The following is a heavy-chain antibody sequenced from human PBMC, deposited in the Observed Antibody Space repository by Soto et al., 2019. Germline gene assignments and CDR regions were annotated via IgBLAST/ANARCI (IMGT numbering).Heavy chain of an antibody. Sequence: QVQLQQWGAGLLKPSETLSLTCAVYGGSFSGHCWSCIRQYPGKGLEWIAEINHRGTTNYTPSLTSRVTMSVDTCTNQFSQRLGSVTAADPAIYYCARGYPRSIFSTALATSYWFDSWGQGGLVTVSS. V-gene: IGHV4-34*01. J-gene: IGHJ5*01. CDR2: INHRGTT. CDR3: ARGYPRSIFSTALATSYWFDS. D-gene: IGHD2-21*01. CDR1: GGSFSGHC.